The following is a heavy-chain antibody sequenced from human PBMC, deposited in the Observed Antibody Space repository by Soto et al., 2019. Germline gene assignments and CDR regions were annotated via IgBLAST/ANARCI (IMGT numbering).Heavy chain of an antibody. CDR3: ARLPRDCNKTSCYYADH. CDR1: GYDFNTNW. CDR2: MYPGDSDT. J-gene: IGHJ4*01. Sequence: PRGSLKISCRGSGYDFNTNWFGWVRQLPGKGLEWVGIMYPGDSDTRYNPSLQGHVTLSTDVTVSTAFLQWRSLKTSDTGMYFCARLPRDCNKTSCYYADHWGHGTQVTVSS. V-gene: IGHV5-51*01. D-gene: IGHD2-2*01.